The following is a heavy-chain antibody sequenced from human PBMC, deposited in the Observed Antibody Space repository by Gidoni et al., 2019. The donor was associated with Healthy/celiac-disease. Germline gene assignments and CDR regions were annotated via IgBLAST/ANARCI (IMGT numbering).Heavy chain of an antibody. CDR3: ASTLWFDPSAMYYFDY. CDR1: GGTFSSYA. D-gene: IGHD3-10*01. V-gene: IGHV1-69*01. CDR2: IIPIFGTA. Sequence: QVQLVQSGAEVKKPGSSVKVSCKASGGTFSSYAISWVRQAPGQGLEWMGGIIPIFGTANYAQKFQGRVTITADESTSTAYMERSSLRSEDTAVYYCASTLWFDPSAMYYFDYWGQGTLVTVSS. J-gene: IGHJ4*02.